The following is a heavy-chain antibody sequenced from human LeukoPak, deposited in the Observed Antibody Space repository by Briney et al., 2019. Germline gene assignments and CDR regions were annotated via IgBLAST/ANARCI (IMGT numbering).Heavy chain of an antibody. Sequence: GGSLRLSCAASGFTFDDYAMHWVRQAPGKGLEWVSGISWNSGSIGYADSVKGRLTISRDNAKNSLYLQMNSLRAEDTALYYCAKVTYSGSYLAYLDYWGQGTLVTVSS. CDR3: AKVTYSGSYLAYLDY. V-gene: IGHV3-9*01. J-gene: IGHJ4*02. D-gene: IGHD1-26*01. CDR2: ISWNSGSI. CDR1: GFTFDDYA.